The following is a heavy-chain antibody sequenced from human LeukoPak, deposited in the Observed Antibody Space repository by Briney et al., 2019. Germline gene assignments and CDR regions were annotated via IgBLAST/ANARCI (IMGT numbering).Heavy chain of an antibody. J-gene: IGHJ1*01. CDR3: ARAPAEIGGYYPEYFRH. Sequence: GGSLRLSCAASGFTFSMYWMHWVRQAPGKGLVWVSRIKSDGSTNYADSVKGRFTISRDNAKNTVSLQMNSLRAEDTGVYYCARAPAEIGGYYPEYFRHWGQGTLVTVSS. CDR1: GFTFSMYW. D-gene: IGHD3-22*01. CDR2: IKSDGST. V-gene: IGHV3-74*01.